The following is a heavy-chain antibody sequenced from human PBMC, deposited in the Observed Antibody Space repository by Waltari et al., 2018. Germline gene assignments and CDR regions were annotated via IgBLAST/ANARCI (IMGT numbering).Heavy chain of an antibody. Sequence: QVQLVELGGGVVQPGRSLRPPCAASGFTSSSYAMPWVRQAPGKGLEWVAVISYDGSNKYYADSVKGRFTISRDNSKNTLYLQMNSLRAEDTAVYYCARGGVDTATPLDYWGQGTLVTVSS. CDR1: GFTSSSYA. D-gene: IGHD5-18*01. CDR3: ARGGVDTATPLDY. J-gene: IGHJ4*02. CDR2: ISYDGSNK. V-gene: IGHV3-30*01.